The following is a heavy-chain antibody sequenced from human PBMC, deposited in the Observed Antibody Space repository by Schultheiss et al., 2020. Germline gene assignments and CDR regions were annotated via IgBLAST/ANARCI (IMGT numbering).Heavy chain of an antibody. CDR3: ASIRNWNYPYFDY. CDR2: IYTSGST. Sequence: SETLSLTCTVSGGSISSGSYYWSWIRQPAGKGLEWIGRIYTSGSTNYNPSLKSRVTISVDTSKNQFSLKLSSVTAADTAVYYCASIRNWNYPYFDYWGQGNLGTVSS. D-gene: IGHD1-7*01. CDR1: GGSISSGSYY. J-gene: IGHJ4*02. V-gene: IGHV4-61*02.